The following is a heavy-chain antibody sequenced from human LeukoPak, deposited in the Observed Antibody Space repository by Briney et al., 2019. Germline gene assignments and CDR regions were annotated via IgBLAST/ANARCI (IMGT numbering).Heavy chain of an antibody. D-gene: IGHD6-13*01. Sequence: GGSLRLCCAASGFTFSDYYMSWIRQAPGKGLEWVSYISSSGSTIYYADSVKGRFTISRDNAKNSLYLQMNSLRAEDTAVYYCARDLTAAGYYYYYYMDVWGKGTTVTVSS. J-gene: IGHJ6*03. V-gene: IGHV3-11*04. CDR1: GFTFSDYY. CDR2: ISSSGSTI. CDR3: ARDLTAAGYYYYYYMDV.